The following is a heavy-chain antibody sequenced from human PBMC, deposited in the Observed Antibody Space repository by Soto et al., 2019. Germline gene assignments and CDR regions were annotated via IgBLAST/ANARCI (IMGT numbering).Heavy chain of an antibody. D-gene: IGHD2-21*02. V-gene: IGHV3-33*01. CDR1: GFTFSSYG. CDR3: ARGPPNQAYCGGDCFDAFDI. Sequence: PEGSMRLSCAACGFTFSSYGMHWARQAPGKGLEWVAVIWYDGSNKYYADSVKGRFTISRDNSKNTLYLQMNSLRAEDTAVYYCARGPPNQAYCGGDCFDAFDIWGQGTMVTVSS. CDR2: IWYDGSNK. J-gene: IGHJ3*02.